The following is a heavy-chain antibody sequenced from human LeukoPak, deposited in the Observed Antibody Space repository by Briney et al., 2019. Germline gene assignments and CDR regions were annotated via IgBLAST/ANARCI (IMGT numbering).Heavy chain of an antibody. D-gene: IGHD3-22*01. Sequence: GRSLRLSCAASGFTFDDYAMHWVRQAPGKGLEWVSAISWNNNKIGYADSVKGRFTISRDNAKNSLYLQMNSLRAEDTALYYCAKGMFHDSSGYYSQPFDYRGQGTLVTVSS. CDR1: GFTFDDYA. CDR3: AKGMFHDSSGYYSQPFDY. V-gene: IGHV3-9*01. J-gene: IGHJ4*02. CDR2: ISWNNNKI.